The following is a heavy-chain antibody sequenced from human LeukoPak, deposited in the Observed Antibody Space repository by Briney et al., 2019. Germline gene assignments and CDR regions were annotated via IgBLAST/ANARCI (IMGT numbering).Heavy chain of an antibody. V-gene: IGHV3-48*04. CDR2: ITGSSRII. CDR3: ARVSGGRTEYFDS. CDR1: GFSFNSYA. J-gene: IGHJ4*02. D-gene: IGHD1/OR15-1a*01. Sequence: GGSLRLSCAASGFSFNSYAMNWVRQAPGVGLQWISYITGSSRIIYYADSVKGRFTISRDNAKTSLYLQMNSLRAEDTAVYYCARVSGGRTEYFDSLGQGTLVTVSS.